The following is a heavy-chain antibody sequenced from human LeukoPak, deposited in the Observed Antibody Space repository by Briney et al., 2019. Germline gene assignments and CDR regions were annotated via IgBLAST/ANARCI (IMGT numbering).Heavy chain of an antibody. J-gene: IGHJ6*02. D-gene: IGHD2-2*02. V-gene: IGHV3-23*01. CDR3: AKRDQLLYDYYYYYGMDV. CDR1: GFTFSSYA. CDR2: ISGSGGST. Sequence: GGSLRLSCAASGFTFSSYAMSWVRQAPGKGLEWVSAISGSGGSTYYADSVKGRFTIPRDNSKNTLYLQMNNLRAEDTAVYYCAKRDQLLYDYYYYYGMDVWGQGTTVTVSS.